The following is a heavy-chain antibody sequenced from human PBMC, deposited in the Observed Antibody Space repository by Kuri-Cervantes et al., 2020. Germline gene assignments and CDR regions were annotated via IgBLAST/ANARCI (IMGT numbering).Heavy chain of an antibody. CDR2: IKQDGSEK. CDR3: ARARGDYYDSSGYDYYYYYGMDV. J-gene: IGHJ6*02. Sequence: ETLSLTCTVSGGSVSSASYYWSWIRQPPGKGLEWVANIKQDGSEKYYVDSVKGRFTISRDNAKNSLYLQMNSLRAEDTAVYYCARARGDYYDSSGYDYYYYYGMDVWGQGTTVTVSS. D-gene: IGHD3-22*01. CDR1: GGSVSSASYY. V-gene: IGHV3-7*01.